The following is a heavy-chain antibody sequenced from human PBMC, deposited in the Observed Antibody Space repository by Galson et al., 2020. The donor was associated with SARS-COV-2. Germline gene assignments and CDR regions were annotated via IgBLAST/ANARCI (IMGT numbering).Heavy chain of an antibody. CDR1: GGTFSSYA. CDR3: ARGALLTRNTAIAYYFDY. V-gene: IGHV1-69*13. Sequence: SVKVSCKASGGTFSSYAISWVRQAPGQGLEWMGGIIPIFGTANYARKFQGRVTITADESTSTAYMELSSLRSDDTAVYYCARGALLTRNTAIAYYFDYWGQGTLVTVSS. D-gene: IGHD5-18*01. J-gene: IGHJ4*02. CDR2: IIPIFGTA.